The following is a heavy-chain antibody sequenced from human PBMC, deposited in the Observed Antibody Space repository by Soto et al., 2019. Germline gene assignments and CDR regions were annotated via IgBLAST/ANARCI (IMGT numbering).Heavy chain of an antibody. V-gene: IGHV4-39*01. Sequence: SETLSLTCTVSGGSISSSSYYWGWIRQPPGKGLEWIGSIYYSGSTYYNPSLKSRVTISVDTSKNQFSLKLSSVTAADTAVYYCARYLTVVTLWERQSDYWGQGTLVTVSS. D-gene: IGHD2-15*01. J-gene: IGHJ4*02. CDR2: IYYSGST. CDR3: ARYLTVVTLWERQSDY. CDR1: GGSISSSSYY.